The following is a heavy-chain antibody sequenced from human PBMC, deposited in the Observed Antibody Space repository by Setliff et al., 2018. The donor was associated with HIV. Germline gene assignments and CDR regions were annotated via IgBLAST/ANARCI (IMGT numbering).Heavy chain of an antibody. CDR3: ARVSRSGWFFDW. D-gene: IGHD6-19*01. J-gene: IGHJ4*02. CDR2: ISPYNGHT. Sequence: ASVKVSCKASGYTFTSYGIGWVRQAPGQGLEWMGWISPYNGHTNYAQKLQGRVTMTTDTSTSTTYMELTSLRSDDTAVYYCARVSRSGWFFDWWGQGSLVTVSS. V-gene: IGHV1-18*01. CDR1: GYTFTSYG.